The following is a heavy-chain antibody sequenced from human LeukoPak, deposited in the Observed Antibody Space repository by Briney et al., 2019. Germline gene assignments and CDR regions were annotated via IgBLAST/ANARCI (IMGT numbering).Heavy chain of an antibody. CDR2: ISAYNGNT. J-gene: IGHJ4*02. Sequence: GASVKVSCKASGYTFTSYGISWVRQAPGQGLEWMGWISAYNGNTNYAQKLQGRVTMTTDTSTSTAYVELRSLRSDDTAVYYCARDSAPGAARPGGDYWGQGTLVTVSS. CDR3: ARDSAPGAARPGGDY. D-gene: IGHD6-6*01. V-gene: IGHV1-18*01. CDR1: GYTFTSYG.